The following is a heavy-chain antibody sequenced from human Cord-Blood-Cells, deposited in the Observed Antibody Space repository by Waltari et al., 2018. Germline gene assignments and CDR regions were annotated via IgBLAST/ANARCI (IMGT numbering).Heavy chain of an antibody. CDR1: GGSFSGYY. Sequence: QVQLQQWGAGLLKPSETLSLTCAVYGGSFSGYYWSWIRQPPGKGLEWIGEINHSGSTNYNPSLKSRVTISVDTSKNQFSLKLSSVTAADTAVYYCARGSSTWWFDYWGQGTLVTVSS. CDR2: INHSGST. CDR3: ARGSSTWWFDY. D-gene: IGHD2-15*01. V-gene: IGHV4-34*01. J-gene: IGHJ4*02.